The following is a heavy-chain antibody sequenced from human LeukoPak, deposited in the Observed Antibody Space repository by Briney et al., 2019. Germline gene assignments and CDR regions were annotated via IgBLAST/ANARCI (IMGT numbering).Heavy chain of an antibody. D-gene: IGHD3-22*01. V-gene: IGHV1-2*02. CDR3: ARDYLDRYYDPSPQYYFDY. CDR1: GYTFTSYA. J-gene: IGHJ4*02. CDR2: INPNSGGT. Sequence: ASVKVSCKASGYTFTSYAMNWVRQAPGQGLEWMGWINPNSGGTNYAQKFQGRVTMTRDTSISTAYMELSRLRSDDTAVYYCARDYLDRYYDPSPQYYFDYWGQGTLVTVSS.